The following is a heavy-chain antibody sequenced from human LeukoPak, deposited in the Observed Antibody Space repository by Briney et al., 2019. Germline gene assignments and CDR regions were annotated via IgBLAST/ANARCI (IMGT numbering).Heavy chain of an antibody. CDR3: ARYLGYGDYNWFDP. CDR1: GYSISSGYY. CDR2: IYHSGST. D-gene: IGHD4-17*01. Sequence: PSETLSLTCAVSGYSISSGYYWGWIRQPPGKGLEWIGSIYHSGSTYYNPSLKSRDTISVDTSKNQFSLKLSSVTAADTAVYYCARYLGYGDYNWFDPWGQGTLVTVSS. J-gene: IGHJ5*02. V-gene: IGHV4-38-2*01.